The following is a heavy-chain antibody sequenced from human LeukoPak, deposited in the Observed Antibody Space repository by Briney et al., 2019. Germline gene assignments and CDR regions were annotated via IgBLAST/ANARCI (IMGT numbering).Heavy chain of an antibody. J-gene: IGHJ4*02. CDR3: ARWGGGTPPYFDY. V-gene: IGHV1-2*02. D-gene: IGHD2-15*01. Sequence: ASVKVSCKGSGYTFTSYYMHWVRQAPGQGLEWMGWINPNSGVTSYAQKFQGRVTMTRDTSISTAYMDLSRLRSDGTAMYYCARWGGGTPPYFDYWGQGTLVTVSS. CDR1: GYTFTSYY. CDR2: INPNSGVT.